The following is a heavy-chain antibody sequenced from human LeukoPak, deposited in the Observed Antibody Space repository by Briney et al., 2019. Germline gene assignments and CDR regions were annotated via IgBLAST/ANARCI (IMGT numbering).Heavy chain of an antibody. CDR3: AKGPLGYCSGGSCYLDH. J-gene: IGHJ4*02. D-gene: IGHD2-15*01. CDR1: GFTFSSYA. CDR2: ISGSGGST. V-gene: IGHV3-23*01. Sequence: GGSLRLSCAASGFTFSSYAMSWVRQAPGKGLEWVSAISGSGGSTYYADSVKGRFTIPRDNSKNTLYLQMNSLRAEDTAVYYCAKGPLGYCSGGSCYLDHWGQGTLVTVSS.